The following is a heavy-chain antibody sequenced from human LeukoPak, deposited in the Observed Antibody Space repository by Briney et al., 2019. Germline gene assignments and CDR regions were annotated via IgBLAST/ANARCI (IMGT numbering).Heavy chain of an antibody. Sequence: ASVKVSCKASGYTFTSYDINWVRQATGQGLEWMGWMNPNSGNTGYAQEFQGRVTMTRNTSISTAYMELSSLRSEDTAVYYCARTMEGYYYDSSGYYALDAFDIWGQGTMVTVSS. V-gene: IGHV1-8*01. CDR2: MNPNSGNT. CDR3: ARTMEGYYYDSSGYYALDAFDI. CDR1: GYTFTSYD. J-gene: IGHJ3*02. D-gene: IGHD3-22*01.